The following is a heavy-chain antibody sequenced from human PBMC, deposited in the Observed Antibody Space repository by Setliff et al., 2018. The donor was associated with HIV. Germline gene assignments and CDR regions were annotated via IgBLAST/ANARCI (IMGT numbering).Heavy chain of an antibody. CDR2: IIPTFGPV. V-gene: IGHV1-69*13. CDR1: GGTFSSFA. D-gene: IGHD3-16*01. J-gene: IGHJ4*02. Sequence: SVKVSCKASGGTFSSFAFNWVRQAPGQGLEWMGDIIPTFGPVHYAQKFQGRVTITADDSTRTVYMELSSLRSEDTALYYCARDYVLRGTSLGYWGQGTLVTSPQ. CDR3: ARDYVLRGTSLGY.